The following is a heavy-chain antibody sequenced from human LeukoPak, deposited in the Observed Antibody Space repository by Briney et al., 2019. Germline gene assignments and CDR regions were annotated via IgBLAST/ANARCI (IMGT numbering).Heavy chain of an antibody. CDR2: INPDSGAT. CDR3: ATSSHYSPMEY. Sequence: GASVKVSCKTSGYTFTGYYMHWVRQAPGHGLEWLAWINPDSGATNFAQKFQDRVTMTRDTSISTAYMELGSLRSDDTAVYYCATSSHYSPMEYWGQGTLVTVSS. J-gene: IGHJ4*02. D-gene: IGHD2-21*01. V-gene: IGHV1-2*02. CDR1: GYTFTGYY.